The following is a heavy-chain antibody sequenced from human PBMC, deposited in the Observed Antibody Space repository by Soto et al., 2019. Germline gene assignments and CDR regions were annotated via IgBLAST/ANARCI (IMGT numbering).Heavy chain of an antibody. Sequence: QVHLVESGGGVVPPGGSLRLSCVASGFTFSSYAIHWVRQAPGKGLEWVAIIWFDGSNKYYADSVKGRFSISRDNSKNTLFLQMDSLRAEDTAVYYCARGQLPAATTYFDFWGQGTLVIVSS. CDR2: IWFDGSNK. V-gene: IGHV3-33*01. CDR1: GFTFSSYA. CDR3: ARGQLPAATTYFDF. J-gene: IGHJ4*02. D-gene: IGHD2-15*01.